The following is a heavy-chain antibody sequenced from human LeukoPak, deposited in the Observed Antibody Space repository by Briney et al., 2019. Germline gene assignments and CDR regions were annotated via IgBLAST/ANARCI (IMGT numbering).Heavy chain of an antibody. CDR1: GFTFSNSW. D-gene: IGHD2-2*01. J-gene: IGHJ4*02. CDR3: ARNAPLDY. CDR2: IKLDGSEK. V-gene: IGHV3-7*01. Sequence: PGGSLRLSCAASGFTFSNSWMSWVRQAPGKGLEWLAFIKLDGSEKYYVDSVKGRFTVSRDNAKESLYLQMNILRVEDTAVYYCARNAPLDYWGQGTLVTVSS.